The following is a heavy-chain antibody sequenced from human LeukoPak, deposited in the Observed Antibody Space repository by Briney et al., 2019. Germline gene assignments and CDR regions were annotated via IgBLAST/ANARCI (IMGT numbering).Heavy chain of an antibody. CDR3: ARLEAAGTALY. J-gene: IGHJ4*02. Sequence: SETLSLTCTVSGGSISSGSYYWSWIRQPAGKGLEWIGRIYTSGSTNYNPSLKSRVTMSVDTSKNQFSLKLSSVTAADTAVYYCARLEAAGTALYWGQGTLVTVSS. V-gene: IGHV4-61*02. D-gene: IGHD6-13*01. CDR1: GGSISSGSYY. CDR2: IYTSGST.